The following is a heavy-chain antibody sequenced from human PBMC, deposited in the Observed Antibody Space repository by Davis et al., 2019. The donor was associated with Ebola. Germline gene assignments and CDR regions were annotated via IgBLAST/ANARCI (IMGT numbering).Heavy chain of an antibody. V-gene: IGHV3-33*01. J-gene: IGHJ6*02. CDR1: GFNFKNYA. Sequence: GGSLRLSCVASGFNFKNYAMHWVRQAPGKGLEWMAVIWFDAHKTKYATFVEGRFTISRDDSKDTVYLQMNSLRAEDTAVYYCARTRGVVVAATRWEDYYYGMDVWGQGTTVTVSS. CDR3: ARTRGVVVAATRWEDYYYGMDV. D-gene: IGHD2-15*01. CDR2: IWFDAHKT.